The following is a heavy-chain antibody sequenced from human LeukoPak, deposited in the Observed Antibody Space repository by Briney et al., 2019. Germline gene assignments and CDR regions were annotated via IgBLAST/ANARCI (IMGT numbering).Heavy chain of an antibody. D-gene: IGHD6-19*01. V-gene: IGHV3-23*01. Sequence: GGSLRLSCAASGFTFSSYAMSWVRRAPGKGLEWVSAISGSGGSTYYADSVKGRFTISRDNSKNTLYLQMNSLRAEDTAVYCCAKDRGTSSDWYNYYYYGMDVWGQGTTVTVSS. CDR2: ISGSGGST. CDR1: GFTFSSYA. J-gene: IGHJ6*02. CDR3: AKDRGTSSDWYNYYYYGMDV.